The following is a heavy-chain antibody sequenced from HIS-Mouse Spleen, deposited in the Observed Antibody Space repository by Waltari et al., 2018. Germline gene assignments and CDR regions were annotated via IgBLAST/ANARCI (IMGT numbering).Heavy chain of an antibody. CDR3: ARFYYGTHMGAFDI. J-gene: IGHJ3*02. CDR2: LIPILGIA. CDR1: GGTFSSYA. Sequence: QVQLVQSGAEVKKPGSSVKVSCKASGGTFSSYAISWVRQAPGQGLEWMGRLIPILGIANYAQKFQGRVTITADKSTSTAYMELSSLRSEDTAVYYCARFYYGTHMGAFDIWGQGTMVTVSS. D-gene: IGHD3-22*01. V-gene: IGHV1-69*04.